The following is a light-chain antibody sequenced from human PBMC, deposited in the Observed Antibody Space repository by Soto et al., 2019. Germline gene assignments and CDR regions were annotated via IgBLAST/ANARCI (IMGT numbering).Light chain of an antibody. CDR1: QSISDT. V-gene: IGKV3-20*01. CDR3: QQYGSSPPT. J-gene: IGKJ1*01. CDR2: GAS. Sequence: EIVMTQSPATLSVSPWGRATLSCRASQSISDTLAWYQQKPGQGPRLLIYGASSRATGTPDRFSGSGSGTDFTLTINRLEPEDFALYYCQQYGSSPPTFGQGTKVDIK.